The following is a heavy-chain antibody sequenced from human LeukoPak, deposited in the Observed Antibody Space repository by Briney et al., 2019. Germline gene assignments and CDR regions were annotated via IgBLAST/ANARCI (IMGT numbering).Heavy chain of an antibody. CDR1: GFTVSNSY. J-gene: IGHJ5*02. V-gene: IGHV3-53*01. D-gene: IGHD5-12*01. CDR3: ARDSDSGYGPFAP. CDR2: IHSGGTT. Sequence: GGSLRLSCAASGFTVSNSYMSWVRQAPGKGLEWVSVIHSGGTTNYADSVQGRFTISRDNSKTTVYLHMNSLRAEDTAVYYCARDSDSGYGPFAPWGQGTLVTVSS.